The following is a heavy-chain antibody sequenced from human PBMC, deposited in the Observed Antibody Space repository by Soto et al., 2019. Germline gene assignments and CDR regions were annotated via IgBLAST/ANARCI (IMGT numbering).Heavy chain of an antibody. CDR1: GYTFTSYD. CDR3: ARSPPNNLPDY. V-gene: IGHV1-8*01. Sequence: QVQLVQSGAEVKKPGASVKVSCKASGYTFTSYDINWARQATGQGLEWMGWMSPNSGNTGYAQRFQGRATMTRNTPISTAYMELSSLTSEDTAVYYCARSPPNNLPDYWCQGTLVTVSS. D-gene: IGHD1-20*01. CDR2: MSPNSGNT. J-gene: IGHJ4*02.